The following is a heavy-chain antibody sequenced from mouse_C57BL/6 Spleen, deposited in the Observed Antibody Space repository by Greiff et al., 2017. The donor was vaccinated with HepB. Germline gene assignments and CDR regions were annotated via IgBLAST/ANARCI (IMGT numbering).Heavy chain of an antibody. V-gene: IGHV5-17*01. D-gene: IGHD4-1*01. CDR3: ARLRDWDVAWFAC. CDR1: GFTFSDYG. J-gene: IGHJ3*01. CDR2: ISSGSSTI. Sequence: EVQGVESGGGLVKPGGSLKLSCAASGFTFSDYGMHWVRQAPEKGLEWVAYISSGSSTIYYADTVKGRFTISRDNAKNTLFLQMTSLRSEDTAMYYCARLRDWDVAWFACWGQGTLVTVSA.